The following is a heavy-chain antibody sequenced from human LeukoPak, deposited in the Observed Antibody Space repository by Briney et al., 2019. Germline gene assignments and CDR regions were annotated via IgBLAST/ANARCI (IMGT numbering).Heavy chain of an antibody. J-gene: IGHJ4*02. D-gene: IGHD3-16*01. CDR1: GFTFSNYA. CDR2: ISGSGDST. V-gene: IGHV3-23*01. Sequence: PGGSLRLSCAASGFTFSNYAMPWVRQAPGKGLEWVSTISGSGDSTYYSDSVKGRFTISRDNSENTLHLQLNSLRAEDTAVYYCAKGGWGTVLDYWGQGTLVTVSP. CDR3: AKGGWGTVLDY.